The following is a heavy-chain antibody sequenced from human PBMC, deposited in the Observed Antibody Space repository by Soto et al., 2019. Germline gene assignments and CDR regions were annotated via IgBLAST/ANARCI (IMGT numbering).Heavy chain of an antibody. CDR1: GGSISSSSYY. V-gene: IGHV4-39*01. J-gene: IGHJ6*02. D-gene: IGHD1-1*01. Sequence: QLQLQESGPGLVKPSETLSLTCTVSGGSISSSSYYWGWIRQPPGKGLEWIGSIYYSGSTYYNPSLKSRVTISVDTSKNQFPLKLSSVTAADTAVYYCARPVERGDYYGMDVWGQGTTVTVSS. CDR2: IYYSGST. CDR3: ARPVERGDYYGMDV.